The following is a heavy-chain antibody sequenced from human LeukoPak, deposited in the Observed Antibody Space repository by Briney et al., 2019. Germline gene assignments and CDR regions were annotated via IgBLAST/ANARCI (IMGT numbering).Heavy chain of an antibody. CDR1: GYSISSGYY. CDR3: ARERGDNWNVGP. Sequence: SETLSLTCSVSGYSISSGYYWGWIRQPPGKGLEWIGTIYHSGSTYYNPSLKSRVTISVDTSKNQFSLKLTPVTAADTAVYYCARERGDNWNVGPWGQGTLVTVSS. J-gene: IGHJ5*02. CDR2: IYHSGST. V-gene: IGHV4-38-2*02. D-gene: IGHD1-20*01.